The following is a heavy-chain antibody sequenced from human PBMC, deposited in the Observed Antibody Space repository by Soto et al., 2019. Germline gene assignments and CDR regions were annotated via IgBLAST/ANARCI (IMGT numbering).Heavy chain of an antibody. J-gene: IGHJ4*02. Sequence: EVQVVESGGTLVKPGGSLRLACEGTGYIFSAYGMNWVRRAPGKGLEWVSNIGSDGTITTYAESVRGRFTVSRDNAKNSVYLQMNNLRHEDTAVYYCARDLRTNWGQGTLVSVSS. V-gene: IGHV3-48*02. CDR3: ARDLRTN. CDR2: IGSDGTIT. CDR1: GYIFSAYG.